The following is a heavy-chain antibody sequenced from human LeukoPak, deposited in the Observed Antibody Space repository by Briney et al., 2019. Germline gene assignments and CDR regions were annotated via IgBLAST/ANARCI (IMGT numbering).Heavy chain of an antibody. V-gene: IGHV4-4*09. J-gene: IGHJ6*03. Sequence: PSETLSLTCTVSGGSINNYYWSWIRQPPGKGLERLGYIYTSESTNYNPSLKRRVTISIDTSKTQFSLKLASVTAADTAVYYCARHARDSRTYRDLWSGYYEGKGYKFYYMDVWGKGTTVTVSS. CDR2: IYTSEST. CDR1: GGSINNYY. D-gene: IGHD3-3*01. CDR3: ARHARDSRTYRDLWSGYYEGKGYKFYYMDV.